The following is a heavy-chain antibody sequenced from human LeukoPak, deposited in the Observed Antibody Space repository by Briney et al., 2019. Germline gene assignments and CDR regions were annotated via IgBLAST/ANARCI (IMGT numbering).Heavy chain of an antibody. V-gene: IGHV3-23*01. J-gene: IGHJ4*02. CDR1: GFTFSSYA. Sequence: PGGSLRLSCAASGFTFSSYAMSWVRQAPGKGLEWVSTISGSGGSTYYADSAKGRFIISRDSSKTTVHLHMNSLRAEDTAMYYCAKPNGNGYGAEIDYWGQGTLVTVSS. CDR3: AKPNGNGYGAEIDY. D-gene: IGHD4-17*01. CDR2: ISGSGGST.